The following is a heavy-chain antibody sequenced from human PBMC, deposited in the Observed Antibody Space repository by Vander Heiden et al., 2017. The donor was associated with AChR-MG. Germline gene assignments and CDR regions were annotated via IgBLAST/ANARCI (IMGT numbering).Heavy chain of an antibody. CDR2: ISGDGSNT. Sequence: EVQLVESGGGLVQPGGSLRLSCAASGFTFSSYWMHWVRQVPGKGLVWVSCISGDGSNTRYADSVEGRFTISRDNAKNTLHLQMNSLRAEDTAVYYCARAHSSGMGYWGPGTLVTVSS. CDR3: ARAHSSGMGY. D-gene: IGHD6-19*01. V-gene: IGHV3-74*01. CDR1: GFTFSSYW. J-gene: IGHJ4*02.